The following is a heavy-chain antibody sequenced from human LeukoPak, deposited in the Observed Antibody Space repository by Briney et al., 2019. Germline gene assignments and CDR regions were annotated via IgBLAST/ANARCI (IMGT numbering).Heavy chain of an antibody. CDR1: GGSISSHY. CDR3: ARDLTEYYYYYYMDV. CDR2: IYYSGST. Sequence: TSETLSLTCTVSGGSISSHYWSWIRQPPGKGLEWIGYIYYSGSTNYNPSLKSRVTISVDTSKNQFSLKLSSVTAADTAVYYCARDLTEYYYYYYMDVWGKGTTVTVSS. V-gene: IGHV4-59*11. J-gene: IGHJ6*03.